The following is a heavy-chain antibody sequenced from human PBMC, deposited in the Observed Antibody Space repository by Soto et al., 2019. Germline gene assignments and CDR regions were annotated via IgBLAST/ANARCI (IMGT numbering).Heavy chain of an antibody. J-gene: IGHJ6*02. Sequence: QVQLVQSGAEVKKPGSSVKVSCKASGGTFSSYAISWVRQAPGQGLEWMGGIIPIFGTANYAQKFQGRVTITADESRGTAYVERGSLRFGDTAVYYWAREEQLLGVYYSYYGMDVWGQGTPVTVSS. CDR1: GGTFSSYA. CDR2: IIPIFGTA. D-gene: IGHD6-6*01. CDR3: AREEQLLGVYYSYYGMDV. V-gene: IGHV1-69*01.